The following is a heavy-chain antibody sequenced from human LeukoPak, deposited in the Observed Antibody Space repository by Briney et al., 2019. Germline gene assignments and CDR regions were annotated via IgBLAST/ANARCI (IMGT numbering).Heavy chain of an antibody. CDR1: GGSVSSGTYY. D-gene: IGHD4-23*01. J-gene: IGHJ4*02. V-gene: IGHV4-61*01. Sequence: PSETLSLTCTVSGGSVSSGTYYWTWIRQPPGKGLEWIGYIYYSGSTDYNPSLKSRITISLDTSKNQFSLKLSSVTAADTAVYYCARRSISGNSWDYFDYWGQGTLVTVSS. CDR3: ARRSISGNSWDYFDY. CDR2: IYYSGST.